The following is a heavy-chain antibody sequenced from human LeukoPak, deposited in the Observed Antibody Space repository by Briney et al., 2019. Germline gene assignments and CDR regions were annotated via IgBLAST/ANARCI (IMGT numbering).Heavy chain of an antibody. J-gene: IGHJ4*02. CDR1: GGSITTYY. D-gene: IGHD3-22*01. V-gene: IGHV4-4*07. CDR2: IYPSGNT. Sequence: SETLSLTCTVSGGSITTYYWAWVRQCAGKGLEWIGRIYPSGNTAYNPSLSSRVTMPADTSKNQFSLRLSSVTAADTAIYYCAKEGKSGYYYFDSWGQGTLVTVSS. CDR3: AKEGKSGYYYFDS.